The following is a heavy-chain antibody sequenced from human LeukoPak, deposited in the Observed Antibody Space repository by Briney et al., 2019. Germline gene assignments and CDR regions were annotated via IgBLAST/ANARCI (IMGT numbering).Heavy chain of an antibody. V-gene: IGHV4-39*01. CDR2: IYYSGST. J-gene: IGHJ5*02. CDR1: GGSISSSSYY. Sequence: SETLSLTCTVSGGSISSSSYYWGWIRQPPGKGLEWIGSIYYSGSTYYNPSLKSRVTISVDTSKNQFSLKLSSVTAADTAVYYCVRHAAEGITMIARANWFDPWGQGTLVTVSS. D-gene: IGHD3-22*01. CDR3: VRHAAEGITMIARANWFDP.